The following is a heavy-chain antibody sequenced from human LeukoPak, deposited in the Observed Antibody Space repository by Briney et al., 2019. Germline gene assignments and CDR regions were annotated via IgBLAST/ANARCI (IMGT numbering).Heavy chain of an antibody. V-gene: IGHV4-38-2*02. J-gene: IGHJ6*03. Sequence: SETLSLTCTVSGYSLNSTYYWGWIRPPPGRGLEWIGSTYHSGSTDYNPSLESRVAIPVDTSKNQFSLTLTSVTAADTAVYYCARGPRTTGTTLYYYSYMDVWGKGTTVTVSS. D-gene: IGHD1-1*01. CDR1: GYSLNSTYY. CDR2: TYHSGST. CDR3: ARGPRTTGTTLYYYSYMDV.